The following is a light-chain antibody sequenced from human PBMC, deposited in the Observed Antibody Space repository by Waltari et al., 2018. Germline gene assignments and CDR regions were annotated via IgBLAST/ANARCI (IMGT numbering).Light chain of an antibody. CDR3: QQANSFPFT. Sequence: DIQMTQSPSSVSASVGDRVTITCRATQDVGSWLAWYQQKPGKAPRPLIYGDSTLQSGVPSRFSGSGSGTELTLTISSLQPEDFATYYCQQANSFPFTFGPGTKVDIK. V-gene: IGKV1-12*01. CDR1: QDVGSW. CDR2: GDS. J-gene: IGKJ3*01.